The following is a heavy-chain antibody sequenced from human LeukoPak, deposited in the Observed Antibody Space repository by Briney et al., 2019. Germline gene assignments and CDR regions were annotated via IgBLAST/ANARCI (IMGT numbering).Heavy chain of an antibody. Sequence: SETLSLTCAVSGGSMSSGGYSWSWIRQPPGKGLEFIGYIYHSGTTYYHPSLKSRLTISVDRSENQLSLKPTSVTAADTAVYYCAKMSSSSNWFDPWGQGTLVTVSS. CDR2: IYHSGTT. V-gene: IGHV4-30-2*01. CDR1: GGSMSSGGYS. D-gene: IGHD6-6*01. J-gene: IGHJ5*02. CDR3: AKMSSSSNWFDP.